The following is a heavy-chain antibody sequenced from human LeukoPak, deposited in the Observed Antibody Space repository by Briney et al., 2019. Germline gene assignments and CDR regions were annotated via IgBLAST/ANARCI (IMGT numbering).Heavy chain of an antibody. CDR2: INWNGGRT. CDR3: ARDRPLIVVVPAAMDYYYYMDV. V-gene: IGHV3-20*04. D-gene: IGHD2-2*01. J-gene: IGHJ6*03. CDR1: GFTFDDYG. Sequence: PGGSLRLSCAASGFTFDDYGMSWVRQAPGKGLEWVAGINWNGGRTGYADSVKGRFTISRDNAKNSLYLQMNSMRAEDTALYYCARDRPLIVVVPAAMDYYYYMDVWGKGTTVTVSS.